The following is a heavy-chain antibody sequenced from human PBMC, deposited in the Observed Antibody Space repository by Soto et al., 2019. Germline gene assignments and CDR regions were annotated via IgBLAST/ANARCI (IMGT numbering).Heavy chain of an antibody. CDR3: ARADYYGSSGYHLDY. J-gene: IGHJ4*02. V-gene: IGHV1-46*01. Sequence: QVQVAQSGAEVKRPGASVKVSCWASGYPCTNFYIHWVRQAPGQGLEWMGIINPSGGSTAYAQKFLGRVTMTRDTSTSTVYMEVSSLRSEDTAVYYCARADYYGSSGYHLDYWGQGTLVTVSS. D-gene: IGHD3-22*01. CDR2: INPSGGST. CDR1: GYPCTNFY.